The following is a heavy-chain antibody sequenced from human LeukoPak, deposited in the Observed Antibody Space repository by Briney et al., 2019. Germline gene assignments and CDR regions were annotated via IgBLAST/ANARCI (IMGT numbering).Heavy chain of an antibody. CDR1: GFTFSTYW. D-gene: IGHD2-2*01. CDR2: MKGDGSEI. Sequence: LAGGSLRLSCAASGFTFSTYWMTWVRQAPGKGLEWVANMKGDGSEIHYVDSVKGRFTISRDNAKNSLYLQMNSLRAEDTAVYYCARAGGPAAMHYAFDIWGQGTMVTVSS. V-gene: IGHV3-7*01. CDR3: ARAGGPAAMHYAFDI. J-gene: IGHJ3*02.